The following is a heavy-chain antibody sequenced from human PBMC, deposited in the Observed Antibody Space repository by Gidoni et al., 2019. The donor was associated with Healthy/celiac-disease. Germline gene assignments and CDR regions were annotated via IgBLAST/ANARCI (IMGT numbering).Heavy chain of an antibody. CDR1: GFTFSSYA. V-gene: IGHV3-23*01. CDR2: ISGSGGST. CDR3: AKAPDYDFWSGTTNIDY. Sequence: EVQLLESGGGLVQPGGSLRLSCAASGFTFSSYAISWVRQAPGKGLEWVSAISGSGGSTYYADSVKGRFTISRDNTKNTLYLQMNSLRAEDTAVYYCAKAPDYDFWSGTTNIDYWGQGTLVTVSS. D-gene: IGHD3-3*01. J-gene: IGHJ4*02.